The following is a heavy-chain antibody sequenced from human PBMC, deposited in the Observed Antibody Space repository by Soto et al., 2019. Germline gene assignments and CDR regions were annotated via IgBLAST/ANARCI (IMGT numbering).Heavy chain of an antibody. CDR2: INPSGGST. V-gene: IGHV1-46*01. D-gene: IGHD2-15*01. CDR1: GYTFTSYY. J-gene: IGHJ6*02. CDR3: AGADGSSDHHYYYGMDV. Sequence: QVQLVQSGAEVKKPGASVKVSCKASGYTFTSYYMHWVRQAPGQGLEWLAIINPSGGSTSYAQKFQGRVTMTRDTATSTVYMELSSLRSADTAGYYCAGADGSSDHHYYYGMDVWGQGTTVTVSS.